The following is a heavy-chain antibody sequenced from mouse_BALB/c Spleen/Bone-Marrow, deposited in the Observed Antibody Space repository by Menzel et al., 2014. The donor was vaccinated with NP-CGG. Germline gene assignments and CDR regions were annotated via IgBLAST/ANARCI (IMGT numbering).Heavy chain of an antibody. CDR1: GFNIXDTY. CDR3: ARDDSWGFAY. Sequence: EVQLQQSGAELVKPGASVKLPCTASGFNIXDTYMHWVKQRPEQGLEWIGRIDPANGNTKYDPKFQGKATITADTSSNTAYLQLSSLTSEDTAVYYCARDDSWGFAYWGQGTLVTVSA. V-gene: IGHV14-3*02. D-gene: IGHD2-4*01. CDR2: IDPANGNT. J-gene: IGHJ3*01.